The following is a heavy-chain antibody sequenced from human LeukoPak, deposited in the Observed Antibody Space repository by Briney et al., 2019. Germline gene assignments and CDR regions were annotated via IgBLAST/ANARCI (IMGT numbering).Heavy chain of an antibody. CDR1: GGSIISSSYY. CDR2: IYYSGST. J-gene: IGHJ4*02. V-gene: IGHV4-61*05. Sequence: SETLSLTCTVSGGSIISSSYYWSWIRQPPGKGLEWIGYIYYSGSTNYNPSLKSRVTISVGTSKNQFSLKLSSVTAADTAVYYCARHQILGLYYFDYWGQGTLVTVSS. CDR3: ARHQILGLYYFDY. D-gene: IGHD3-9*01.